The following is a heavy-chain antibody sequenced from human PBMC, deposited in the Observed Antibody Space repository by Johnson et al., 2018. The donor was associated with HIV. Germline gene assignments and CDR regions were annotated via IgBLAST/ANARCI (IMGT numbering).Heavy chain of an antibody. J-gene: IGHJ3*02. CDR2: TPGGDGGT. D-gene: IGHD6-19*01. Sequence: VQLVESGGGLVQPAGSLRVSCAASGFKYAASGLAFSNYAVKWVSHTPGGDGGTSFADSVRGRYIISRDNSKNTLFMQMNSLRAEDTALYYCARDNGAVAGPEGAFDIWGQGTMVTVSS. V-gene: IGHV3-23*04. CDR3: ARDNGAVAGPEGAFDI. CDR1: GFKYAAS.